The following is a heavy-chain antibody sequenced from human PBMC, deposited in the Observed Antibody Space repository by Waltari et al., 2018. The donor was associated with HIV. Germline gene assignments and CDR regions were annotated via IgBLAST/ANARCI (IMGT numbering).Heavy chain of an antibody. CDR1: DASIDGSRLC. D-gene: IGHD3-22*01. Sequence: HLQLQESGPVLVKPFETLSLTSPVSDASIDGSRLCWGWVRPSPGRGLEWIGSIHYTGYTYYNPSLESRVTVSVDTARNQFSLSLNSVTAADTALYYCARHKDYYYEPTALFLVWGRGLLVTVSS. V-gene: IGHV4-39*01. CDR3: ARHKDYYYEPTALFLV. CDR2: IHYTGYT. J-gene: IGHJ4*02.